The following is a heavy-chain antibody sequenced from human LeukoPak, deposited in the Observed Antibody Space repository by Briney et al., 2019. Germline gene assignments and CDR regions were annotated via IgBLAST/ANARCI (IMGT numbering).Heavy chain of an antibody. CDR2: IIPILGIA. CDR3: ARALEQWLVQSNWFDP. D-gene: IGHD6-19*01. J-gene: IGHJ5*02. Sequence: GASVKVSCKASGGTFSSYAISWVRQAPGQGLEWMGRIIPILGIANYAQKFQGRVTITADKSTSTAYMELSSLRSEDTAVYYCARALEQWLVQSNWFDPWGQGTLVTVSS. CDR1: GGTFSSYA. V-gene: IGHV1-69*04.